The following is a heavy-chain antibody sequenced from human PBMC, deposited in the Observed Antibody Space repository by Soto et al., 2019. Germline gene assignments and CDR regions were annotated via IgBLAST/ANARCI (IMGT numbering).Heavy chain of an antibody. CDR2: ISYDGSNK. CDR3: ANALYDANYYYYGMAV. J-gene: IGHJ6*02. Sequence: SLRLCCPASGVTISSYGMHWVRKAQDKGLEWVAVISYDGSNKYYADSVKGRFTISRDNSKNTLYLQMNSLRAEDTAVYYCANALYDANYYYYGMAVWGQGTTVTFSS. D-gene: IGHD2-8*01. CDR1: GVTISSYG. V-gene: IGHV3-30*18.